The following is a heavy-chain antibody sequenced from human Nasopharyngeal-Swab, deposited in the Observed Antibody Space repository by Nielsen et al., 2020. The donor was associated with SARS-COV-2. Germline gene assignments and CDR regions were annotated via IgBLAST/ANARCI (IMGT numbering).Heavy chain of an antibody. J-gene: IGHJ6*03. D-gene: IGHD4-17*01. CDR1: GFTLSSYG. Sequence: GESLKISCAASGFTLSSYGMHWVRQAPGKGLEWVAVISYDGSNKYYADSVKGRFTISRDNSKNTLYLQMNSLRAEDTAVYYCAKDDYGDDWRGRYYYYYYMDVWGKGTTVTVSS. CDR3: AKDDYGDDWRGRYYYYYYMDV. CDR2: ISYDGSNK. V-gene: IGHV3-30*18.